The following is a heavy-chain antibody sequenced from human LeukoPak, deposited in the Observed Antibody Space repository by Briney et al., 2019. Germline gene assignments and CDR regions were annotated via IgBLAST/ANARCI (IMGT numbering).Heavy chain of an antibody. J-gene: IGHJ4*02. V-gene: IGHV3-21*01. CDR2: ISSSSYYI. CDR1: GFTFSTYS. D-gene: IGHD1-26*01. Sequence: PGGSLRLSCAASGFTFSTYSMNWVRQAPGKGLEWVSSISSSSYYIYYADSVKGRFTISRDNAKNSLYLQMNSLRAEDTAVYYCARDGSRGAGAAGAAFDYWGQGTLVTVSS. CDR3: ARDGSRGAGAAGAAFDY.